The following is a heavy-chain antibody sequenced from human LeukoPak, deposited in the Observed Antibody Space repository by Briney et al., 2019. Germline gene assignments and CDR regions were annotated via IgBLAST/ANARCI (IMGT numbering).Heavy chain of an antibody. CDR3: ERDGLRRTSLDY. D-gene: IGHD1-1*01. J-gene: IGHJ4*02. Sequence: GGSLRLSCAASGFTFSSYSMNWVRQAPGKGLEWVSSISSSSSYIYYADSVKGRFTISRDNAKNSLYLQMNSLRAEDTAVYYCERDGLRRTSLDYWGQGTLVTVSS. V-gene: IGHV3-21*01. CDR2: ISSSSSYI. CDR1: GFTFSSYS.